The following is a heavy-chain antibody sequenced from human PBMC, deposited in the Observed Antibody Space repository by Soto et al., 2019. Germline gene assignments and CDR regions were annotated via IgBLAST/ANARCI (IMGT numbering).Heavy chain of an antibody. CDR2: IYYSGST. Sequence: SETLSLTCTVSGGSISSGGYYWSWIRQHPGKGLEWIGYIYYSGSTYYNPSLKSRVTISVDTSKNQFSLKLSSVTAADTAVYYCAREIVVVPAAIDSHYYYGMDVWGQGTTVTV. CDR3: AREIVVVPAAIDSHYYYGMDV. CDR1: GGSISSGGYY. D-gene: IGHD2-2*01. V-gene: IGHV4-31*03. J-gene: IGHJ6*02.